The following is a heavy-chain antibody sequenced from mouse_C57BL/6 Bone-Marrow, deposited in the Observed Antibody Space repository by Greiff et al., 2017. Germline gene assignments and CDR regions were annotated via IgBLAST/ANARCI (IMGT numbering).Heavy chain of an antibody. CDR1: GYTFTSYW. V-gene: IGHV1-64*01. Sequence: QVQLQQPGAELVKPGASVKLSCKASGYTFTSYWMHWVKQRPGQGLEWIGMIHPNSGSTNYNEKFKSKATLTVDKSSSTAYMQLSSLTSEASAVYYCIQLRRGFAYWGQGTLVTVSA. CDR3: IQLRRGFAY. J-gene: IGHJ3*01. D-gene: IGHD3-2*02. CDR2: IHPNSGST.